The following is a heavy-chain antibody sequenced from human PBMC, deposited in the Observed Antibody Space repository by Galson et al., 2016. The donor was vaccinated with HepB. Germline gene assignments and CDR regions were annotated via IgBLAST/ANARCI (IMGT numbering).Heavy chain of an antibody. J-gene: IGHJ5*02. CDR3: TRDGALPGGWVWIDP. D-gene: IGHD6-19*01. CDR2: IKSKSDGGTI. CDR1: GFTFDDYA. Sequence: SLRLSCAASGFTFDDYAMHWVRQAPGKGLEWVGRIKSKSDGGTIDYVDSVKGRFAVSRDNAKNSVYLQMNSLRVEDTAVYYCTRDGALPGGWVWIDPWGQGTLVIVSS. V-gene: IGHV3-20*04.